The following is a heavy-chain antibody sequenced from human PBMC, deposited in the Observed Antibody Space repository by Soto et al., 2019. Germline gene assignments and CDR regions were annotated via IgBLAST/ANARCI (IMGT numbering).Heavy chain of an antibody. Sequence: QITLKESGPTLVKAKQTLTLTCSFSGFSLSRSGVGVGWIRQPPGKALEWLALIYWDDDKHFSPSLKKRLTITKDNSKNQVVLVMTNIDPVDTATYYCAQRYVDRGLSGFPNWGQGTLVTVAS. CDR3: AQRYVDRGLSGFPN. V-gene: IGHV2-5*02. J-gene: IGHJ4*02. D-gene: IGHD2-15*01. CDR1: GFSLSRSGVG. CDR2: IYWDDDK.